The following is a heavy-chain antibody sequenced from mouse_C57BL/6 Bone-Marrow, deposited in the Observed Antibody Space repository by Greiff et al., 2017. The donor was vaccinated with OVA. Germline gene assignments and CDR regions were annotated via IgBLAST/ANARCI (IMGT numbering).Heavy chain of an antibody. D-gene: IGHD2-12*01. CDR1: GYTFTDYY. J-gene: IGHJ2*01. Sequence: VQLQQSGPELVKPGASVQISCKASGYTFTDYYMNWVKQSHGKSLEWIGDINPNNGGTSYNQKFKGKATLTVDKSSSTAYMELRSLTSEDSAVYYCARSYDGDYFDFWGQGTTLTVSS. CDR2: INPNNGGT. CDR3: ARSYDGDYFDF. V-gene: IGHV1-26*01.